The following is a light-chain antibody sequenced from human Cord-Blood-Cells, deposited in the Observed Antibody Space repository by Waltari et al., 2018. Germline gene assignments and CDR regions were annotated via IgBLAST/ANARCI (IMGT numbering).Light chain of an antibody. CDR3: SSYAGSNNYV. J-gene: IGLJ1*01. CDR2: EVS. V-gene: IGLV2-8*01. Sequence: QSALTQPPSASGSPGQSVTISCTGTSSDVGGYNYVSWYQQHPGKAPQLMIDEVSKRPSGVPDRFSGSKSGNTASLTVSGLQAEDEADYYCSSYAGSNNYVFGTGTKVTVL. CDR1: SSDVGGYNY.